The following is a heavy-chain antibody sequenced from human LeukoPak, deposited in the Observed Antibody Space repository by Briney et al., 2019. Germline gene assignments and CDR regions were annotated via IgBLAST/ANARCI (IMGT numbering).Heavy chain of an antibody. J-gene: IGHJ1*01. V-gene: IGHV3-74*01. D-gene: IGHD2-8*01. Sequence: GGSLRLSCAASGFTFSSYWMHWVRQAPGKGLVWVSRINTDGSSTSYADSVKGRFTISRDNAKNTLYLQMNSLRAEDTAVYYCASPRSMVYAINQYFQHWGQGTLVTVSS. CDR2: INTDGSST. CDR1: GFTFSSYW. CDR3: ASPRSMVYAINQYFQH.